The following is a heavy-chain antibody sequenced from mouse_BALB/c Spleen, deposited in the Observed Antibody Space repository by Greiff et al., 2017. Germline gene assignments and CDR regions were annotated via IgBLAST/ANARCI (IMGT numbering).Heavy chain of an antibody. Sequence: EVKLMESGGGLVQPGGSLRLSCATSGFTFTDYYMSWVRQPPGKALEWLGFIRNKANGYTTEYSASVKGRFTISRDNSQNILYLQMNTLRAEDSATYYCARGNSAWFAYWGQGTLVTVSA. V-gene: IGHV7-3*02. CDR2: IRNKANGYTT. CDR1: GFTFTDYY. CDR3: ARGNSAWFAY. D-gene: IGHD3-1*01. J-gene: IGHJ3*01.